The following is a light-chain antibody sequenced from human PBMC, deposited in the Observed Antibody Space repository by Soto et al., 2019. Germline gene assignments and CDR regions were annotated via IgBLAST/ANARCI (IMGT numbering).Light chain of an antibody. J-gene: IGKJ5*01. CDR2: GAS. Sequence: DIQLTQSPSFLSASVGDRVTITCRASQGTSSYLAWFQQKPGRAPKLLIYGASTLQSGVPARFSGSGSGTEFTLTISSLQPDDFATYYCQQYNTYSTFGQGTRLEIK. V-gene: IGKV1-9*01. CDR1: QGTSSY. CDR3: QQYNTYST.